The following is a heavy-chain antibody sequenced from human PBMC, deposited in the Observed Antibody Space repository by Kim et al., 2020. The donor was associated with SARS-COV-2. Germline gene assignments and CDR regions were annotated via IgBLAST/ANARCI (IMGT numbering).Heavy chain of an antibody. Sequence: ADSLKCRFTIARDNDKYSLFLQMNSLRDEDTAMYYCARDLSSGRPGGFDYWGQGILVTVSS. V-gene: IGHV3-21*01. D-gene: IGHD6-19*01. CDR3: ARDLSSGRPGGFDY. J-gene: IGHJ4*02.